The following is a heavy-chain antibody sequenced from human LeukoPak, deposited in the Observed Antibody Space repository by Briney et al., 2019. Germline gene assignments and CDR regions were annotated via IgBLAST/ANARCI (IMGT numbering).Heavy chain of an antibody. V-gene: IGHV3-23*01. J-gene: IGHJ4*02. Sequence: GGSLRLSCAASGFTFSNFAMSWVRQAQGKGLEWVSSISGSGISTYYADSLKGRFTISRDNFKNTLFLQLNSLRAEDTAVYYCAKDLRGYDMDFDYWGQGTLVTVSS. D-gene: IGHD5-12*01. CDR3: AKDLRGYDMDFDY. CDR2: ISGSGIST. CDR1: GFTFSNFA.